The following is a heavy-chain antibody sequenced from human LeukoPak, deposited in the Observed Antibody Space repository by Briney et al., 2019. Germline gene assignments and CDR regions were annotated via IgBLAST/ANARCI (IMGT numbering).Heavy chain of an antibody. V-gene: IGHV3-7*01. CDR1: GFTFSSYW. J-gene: IGHJ4*02. Sequence: PGGSLRLSCAASGFTFSSYWMSWVRQAPGKGLEWVANIRQDGSEKYYVDSVKGRFTISRDNAKNSLFLQMNSLRAEDTAVYFCAISATARGGFDFWGQGTLVTVSS. CDR3: AISATARGGFDF. CDR2: IRQDGSEK. D-gene: IGHD6-25*01.